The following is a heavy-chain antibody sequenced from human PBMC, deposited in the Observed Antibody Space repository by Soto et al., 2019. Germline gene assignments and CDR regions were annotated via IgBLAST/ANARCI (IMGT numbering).Heavy chain of an antibody. CDR2: IYSDESNQ. CDR3: ARGGLRTGAIDY. CDR1: KFAFSSYG. V-gene: IGHV3-33*01. J-gene: IGHJ4*02. Sequence: QVQLLESGGDVAQPAGSLRLSCAASKFAFSSYGMHWVRQSPGRGLEWVAFIYSDESNQYYGDSVKGRFTVFRDNSKNTLYLQMNSLRAEDTAVYYCARGGLRTGAIDYWGQGTLVTVSS. D-gene: IGHD2-8*02.